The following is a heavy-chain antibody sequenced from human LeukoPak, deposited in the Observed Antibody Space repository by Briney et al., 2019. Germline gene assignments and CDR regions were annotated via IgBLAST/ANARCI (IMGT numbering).Heavy chain of an antibody. D-gene: IGHD3-10*01. J-gene: IGHJ4*02. CDR2: ISWNGVIT. Sequence: GGSLRLSCAASGFKFDDYGMTWVRQAPGKGLEWVSGISWNGVITGYADSVKGRFTISRDNARNSLYLQMNSLRAEDTAFYYCASYYYGSGSLDYWGQGTLVTVSS. V-gene: IGHV3-20*04. CDR3: ASYYYGSGSLDY. CDR1: GFKFDDYG.